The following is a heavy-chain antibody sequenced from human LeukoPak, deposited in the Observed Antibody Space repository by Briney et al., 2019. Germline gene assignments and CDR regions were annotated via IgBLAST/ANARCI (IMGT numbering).Heavy chain of an antibody. CDR1: GGSFSGYY. Sequence: SETLSLTCAVYGGSFSGYYWSWIRQPPGKGLEWIGEINHSGSTNYNPSLKSRVTISVDTSKNQFSLKLSSVTAADTAVYYCARQALGGIVVVPAGIFDYWGQGTLVTVSS. CDR2: INHSGST. D-gene: IGHD2-2*01. J-gene: IGHJ4*02. CDR3: ARQALGGIVVVPAGIFDY. V-gene: IGHV4-34*01.